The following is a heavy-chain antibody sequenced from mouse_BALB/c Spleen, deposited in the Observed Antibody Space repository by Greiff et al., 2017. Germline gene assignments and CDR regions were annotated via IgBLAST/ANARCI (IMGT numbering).Heavy chain of an antibody. V-gene: IGHV1S34*01. Sequence: LVKTGASVKISCTASGYSFTGYYMHWVQQSHGKSLEWIGYISCYNGATSYNQKFKGKATFTVDTSSSTAYMQFNSLTSEDSAVYYCARYYRYDEYYAMDYWGQGTSVTVSS. CDR2: ISCYNGAT. D-gene: IGHD2-14*01. CDR3: ARYYRYDEYYAMDY. CDR1: GYSFTGYY. J-gene: IGHJ4*01.